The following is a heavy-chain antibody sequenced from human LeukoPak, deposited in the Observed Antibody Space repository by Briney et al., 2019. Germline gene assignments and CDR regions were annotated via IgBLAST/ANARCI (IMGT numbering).Heavy chain of an antibody. CDR2: ISSSSSTI. D-gene: IGHD4-23*01. V-gene: IGHV3-48*02. Sequence: GGSLRLSCAASGFTFSSYSMNWVRQAPGKGLEWVSYISSSSSTIYYADSVKGRFTISRDNAKNSLYLQMNSLREEDTAVYCCARDLYYGGNYDYWDQGTLVTVSS. CDR3: ARDLYYGGNYDY. CDR1: GFTFSSYS. J-gene: IGHJ4*02.